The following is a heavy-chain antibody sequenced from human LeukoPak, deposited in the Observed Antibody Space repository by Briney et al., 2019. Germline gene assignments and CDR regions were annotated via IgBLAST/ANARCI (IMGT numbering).Heavy chain of an antibody. J-gene: IGHJ3*02. D-gene: IGHD1-26*01. CDR3: TSVADHIVGVQGTAFHM. CDR1: GFTFDYYG. V-gene: IGHV3-49*04. CDR2: IRSRVYGWTT. Sequence: GGSLRLSCTTSGFTFDYYGLTWVRQAPGKGLEWVGFIRSRVYGWTTEYAASVKGRFIISRDDSKSIAYLQMNSLKTEDTAVYYCTSVADHIVGVQGTAFHMRGRGTMVAVSS.